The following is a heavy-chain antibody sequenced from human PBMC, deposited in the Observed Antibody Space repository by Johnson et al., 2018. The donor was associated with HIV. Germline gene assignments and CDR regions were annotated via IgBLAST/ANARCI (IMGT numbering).Heavy chain of an antibody. CDR1: GFTFSSYW. V-gene: IGHV3-7*05. CDR2: IKQDGSEK. J-gene: IGHJ3*02. CDR3: AQIWDSSSSDAFDI. Sequence: VQLVESGGGLVQPGGSLRLSCAASGFTFSSYWMSWVRQAPGKGLEWVANIKQDGSEKYYVDSVKGRFTISRDNAKNSLYLQMKSLRAEDTAVYYCAQIWDSSSSDAFDIWGQGTVGTVSS. D-gene: IGHD6-13*01.